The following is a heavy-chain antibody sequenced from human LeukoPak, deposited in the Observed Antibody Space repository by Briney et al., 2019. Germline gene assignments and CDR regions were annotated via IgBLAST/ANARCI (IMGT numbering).Heavy chain of an antibody. V-gene: IGHV4-30-4*08. CDR2: IYYSGST. Sequence: SQTLSLTCTVSGGSISSGDYYWSWIHQPPGKGLEWIGYIYYSGSTYYNPSLKSRVTISVDTSKNQFSLKLSSVTAADTAVYCCARGSQDGSLFDYWGQGTLVTVSS. CDR1: GGSISSGDYY. CDR3: ARGSQDGSLFDY. J-gene: IGHJ4*02. D-gene: IGHD3-10*01.